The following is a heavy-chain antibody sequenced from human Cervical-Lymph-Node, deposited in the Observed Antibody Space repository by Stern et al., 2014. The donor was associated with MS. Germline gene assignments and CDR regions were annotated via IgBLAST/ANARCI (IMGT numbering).Heavy chain of an antibody. V-gene: IGHV3-30*18. Sequence: QVQLVASGGGVVQPGRSLRLSCVASGFVFRNYAAHWVRQPPGKGREWVALVSFDGRDKYYTDSVKGRFTVSRDNSKNTLYLEMNSLRPEDTAVYYCAKGGSGSYLDWGQGSLVTVSS. D-gene: IGHD1-26*01. CDR1: GFVFRNYA. CDR3: AKGGSGSYLD. CDR2: VSFDGRDK. J-gene: IGHJ4*02.